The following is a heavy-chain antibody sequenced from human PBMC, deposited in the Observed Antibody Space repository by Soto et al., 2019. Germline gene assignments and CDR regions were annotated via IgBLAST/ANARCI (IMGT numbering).Heavy chain of an antibody. Sequence: GASVKVSCKASGYTFTSYAMHWVRQAPGQRLEWMGWINAGNGNTKYSQKFQGRVTITRDTSASTAYMELSSLRSEDTAVYYCARSIAVVTALDYWGQGTLVTVSS. J-gene: IGHJ4*02. D-gene: IGHD2-21*02. CDR1: GYTFTSYA. V-gene: IGHV1-3*01. CDR2: INAGNGNT. CDR3: ARSIAVVTALDY.